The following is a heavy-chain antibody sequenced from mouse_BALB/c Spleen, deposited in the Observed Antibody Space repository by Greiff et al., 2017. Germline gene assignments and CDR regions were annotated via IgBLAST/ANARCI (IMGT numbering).Heavy chain of an antibody. CDR3: ARHGDGYYSRWFAY. J-gene: IGHJ3*01. Sequence: EVQVVESGGGLVKPGGSLKLSCAASGFAFSSYDMSWVRQTPEKRLEWVAYISSGGGSTYYPDTVKGRFTISRDNAKNTLYLQMSSLKSEDTAMYYCARHGDGYYSRWFAYWGQGTLVTVSA. CDR1: GFAFSSYD. CDR2: ISSGGGST. V-gene: IGHV5-12-1*01. D-gene: IGHD2-3*01.